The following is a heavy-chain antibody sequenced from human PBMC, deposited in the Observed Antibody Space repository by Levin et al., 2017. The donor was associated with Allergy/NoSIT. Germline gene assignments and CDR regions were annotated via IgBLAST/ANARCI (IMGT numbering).Heavy chain of an antibody. Sequence: KTSETLSLTCTVSGGSISTNFYYWGWIRQPPGKGLEWIGSIYYSGSTYFSPSLKSRVTISVDTSKNQFSLILSSVTAADTAVYYCASEGRDGYTYGLDYWGQGTLVTVSS. D-gene: IGHD5-24*01. CDR2: IYYSGST. CDR1: GGSISTNFYY. J-gene: IGHJ4*02. CDR3: ASEGRDGYTYGLDY. V-gene: IGHV4-39*01.